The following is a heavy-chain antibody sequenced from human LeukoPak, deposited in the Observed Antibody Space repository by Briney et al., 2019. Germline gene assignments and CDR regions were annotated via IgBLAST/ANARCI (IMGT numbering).Heavy chain of an antibody. D-gene: IGHD3-10*01. Sequence: PGGSLRLSCAASGFTFSSNAMTWVRQAPGKGLEWVSVITGDTGSTYADSVRGRFTISRDNSRNTLSLQMNSLRAADTAVYYCAKDAAAPGSGGDFFGYWGQGTLVTVSS. CDR3: AKDAAAPGSGGDFFGY. CDR2: ITGDTGST. V-gene: IGHV3-23*01. J-gene: IGHJ4*02. CDR1: GFTFSSNA.